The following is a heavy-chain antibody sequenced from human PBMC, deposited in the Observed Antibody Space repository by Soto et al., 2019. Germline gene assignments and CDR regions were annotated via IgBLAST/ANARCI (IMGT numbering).Heavy chain of an antibody. CDR3: ARDRFCSGGSCDYYRMDV. V-gene: IGHV4-31*03. CDR1: GGSISSGGYY. CDR2: IYYSGST. J-gene: IGHJ6*04. D-gene: IGHD2-15*01. Sequence: SETLSLTCTVSGGSISSGGYYWSWIRQHPGKGLEWIGYIYYSGSTYYNPSLKSRVTISVDTSKNQFSLKLSSVTAADTAVYYCARDRFCSGGSCDYYRMDVWGKGTKVTVSS.